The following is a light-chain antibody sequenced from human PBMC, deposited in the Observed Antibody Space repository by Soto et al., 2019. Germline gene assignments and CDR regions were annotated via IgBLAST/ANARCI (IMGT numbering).Light chain of an antibody. CDR2: EGS. CDR3: SSYTSSSPFV. Sequence: QSALTQPASVSGSPGQSITISCTGSSSDVGSYNLVSWYQKYPGKAPKLMIYEGSERPSGVSNRFSGSKSGNTASLTISGLQAEDEADYYCSSYTSSSPFVFGTGTKLTVL. V-gene: IGLV2-14*02. CDR1: SSDVGSYNL. J-gene: IGLJ1*01.